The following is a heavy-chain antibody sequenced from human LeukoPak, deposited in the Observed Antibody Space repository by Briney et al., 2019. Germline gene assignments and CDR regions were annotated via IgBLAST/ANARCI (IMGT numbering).Heavy chain of an antibody. CDR2: IRNSGSST. CDR1: GFTFSSYA. J-gene: IGHJ4*02. V-gene: IGHV3-23*01. Sequence: GGSLRLSCAASGFTFSSYAMSWVRQAPGKGLEWVSTIRNSGSSTSYADSVKGRFTISRDNSKNTVYLQMNSLRADDTALYYCAKQSHDYGGYMDFWGQGTLVTVSS. CDR3: AKQSHDYGGYMDF. D-gene: IGHD4-17*01.